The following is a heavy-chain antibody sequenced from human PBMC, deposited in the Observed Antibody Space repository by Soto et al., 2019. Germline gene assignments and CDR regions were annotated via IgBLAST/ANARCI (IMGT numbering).Heavy chain of an antibody. J-gene: IGHJ6*02. CDR2: IRSKAYGGTT. CDR3: TRVRLELRNYYYYGMDV. CDR1: GFTFGDYA. Sequence: PGGSLRLSXTASGFTFGDYAMSWFRQAPGKGLEWVGFIRSKAYGGTTEYAASVKGRFTISRDDSKSIAYLQMNSLKTEDTAVYYCTRVRLELRNYYYYGMDVWGQGTTVTVSS. D-gene: IGHD1-7*01. V-gene: IGHV3-49*03.